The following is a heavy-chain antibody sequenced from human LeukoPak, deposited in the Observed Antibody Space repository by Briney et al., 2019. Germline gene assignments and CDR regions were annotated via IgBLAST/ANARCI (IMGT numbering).Heavy chain of an antibody. CDR2: ISGSGGST. J-gene: IGHJ4*02. Sequence: GGSLRLSCAASGFTFSNYGMSWVRQAPGKGLEWVSAISGSGGSTYYADSVKGRFTISRDNSKNTLYLQMNSPRAEDTAVYYCAKDPYYDSSGYFDYWGQGTLVTVSS. CDR3: AKDPYYDSSGYFDY. V-gene: IGHV3-23*01. D-gene: IGHD3-22*01. CDR1: GFTFSNYG.